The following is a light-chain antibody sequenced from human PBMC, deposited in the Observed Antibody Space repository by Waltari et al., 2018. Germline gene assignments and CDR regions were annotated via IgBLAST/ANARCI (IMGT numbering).Light chain of an antibody. V-gene: IGKV3-15*01. J-gene: IGKJ5*01. CDR1: QSVSSN. Sequence: EIVMTQSPATLSVSPGETATISCRASQSVSSNVAWYQKKPGQAPRLLIFDASTRATSIPAKFRGSGSATEFTLTISSLQSEDFAVYYCQQYNRWPPITFGHGTRLEIK. CDR2: DAS. CDR3: QQYNRWPPIT.